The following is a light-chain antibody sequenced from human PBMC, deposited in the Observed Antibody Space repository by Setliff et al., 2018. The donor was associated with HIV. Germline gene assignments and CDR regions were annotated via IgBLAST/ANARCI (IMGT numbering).Light chain of an antibody. V-gene: IGLV2-14*03. CDR2: DVT. CDR3: TSYANSDAFI. CDR1: SSDVGAFDF. Sequence: QSALAQPASVSGSPGQSITVSCTGTSSDVGAFDFVSWYRQHPGKAPELIIYDVTNRPSGVSNRFSGSKSGNTASLTISGLQAEEEADYYCTSYANSDAFIFGTGTKVTVL. J-gene: IGLJ1*01.